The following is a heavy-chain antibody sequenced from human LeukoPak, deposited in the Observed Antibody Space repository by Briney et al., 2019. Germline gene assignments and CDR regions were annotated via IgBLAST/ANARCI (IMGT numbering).Heavy chain of an antibody. CDR2: INPNSGGT. D-gene: IGHD5-12*01. Sequence: GASVKVSCKASGYTFTGYYMHWVRQAPGQGLEWMGWINPNSGGTNYAQKFQGRVTMTRDTSISTAYMELSRLRSDDTAVYYCARDLPDIVATIGDYWGQGTLVTVSS. CDR1: GYTFTGYY. CDR3: ARDLPDIVATIGDY. V-gene: IGHV1-2*02. J-gene: IGHJ4*02.